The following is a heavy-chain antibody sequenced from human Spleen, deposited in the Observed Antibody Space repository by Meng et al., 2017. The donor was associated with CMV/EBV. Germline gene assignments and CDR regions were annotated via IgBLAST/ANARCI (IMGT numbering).Heavy chain of an antibody. D-gene: IGHD3-16*01. CDR3: AREGDASFDY. CDR1: GFLFRSYW. V-gene: IGHV3-7*01. CDR2: MRPDGTEK. J-gene: IGHJ4*02. Sequence: LSLTCAASGFLFRSYWLSWVCQAPGKGLEWVAKMRPDGTEKFYVDSVKGRFTISRDNAKNSQYLQMNSLRAEDTAVYYCAREGDASFDYWGQGTLVTVSS.